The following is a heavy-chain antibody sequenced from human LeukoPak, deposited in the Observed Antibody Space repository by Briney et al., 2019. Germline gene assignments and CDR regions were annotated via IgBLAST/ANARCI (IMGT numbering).Heavy chain of an antibody. V-gene: IGHV3-23*01. J-gene: IGHJ4*02. CDR3: AKRGVVIRVVLVGFHREAYYFDS. Sequence: GGSLRLSCGVSGITLSNYGMSWVRQAPGKGLEWVAGLSGSGGVTKYADSVEGRFTISRDNSKNTLFLQMNSLRAEDTAVYFCAKRGVVIRVVLVGFHREAYYFDSWGQGALVTVSS. CDR1: GITLSNYG. CDR2: LSGSGGVT. D-gene: IGHD3-10*01.